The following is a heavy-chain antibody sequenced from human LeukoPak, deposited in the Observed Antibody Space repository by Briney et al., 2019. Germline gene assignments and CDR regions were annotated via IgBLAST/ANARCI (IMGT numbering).Heavy chain of an antibody. D-gene: IGHD3-9*01. V-gene: IGHV3-48*03. J-gene: IGHJ4*02. CDR3: AKDPEVLRYFDWLAPDLDY. CDR2: ISSSGSTI. CDR1: GFTFSSYE. Sequence: GGSLRLSCAASGFTFSSYEMNWVRQAPGKGLEWVSYISSSGSTIYYADSVKGRFTISRDNAKNTLYLQMNSLRAEDTAVYYCAKDPEVLRYFDWLAPDLDYWGQGTLVTVSS.